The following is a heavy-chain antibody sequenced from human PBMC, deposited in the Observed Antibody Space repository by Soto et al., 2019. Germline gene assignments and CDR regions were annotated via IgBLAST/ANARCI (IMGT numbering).Heavy chain of an antibody. J-gene: IGHJ6*02. CDR1: GYTFTSYA. CDR3: ARDPSYYGMDV. CDR2: INAGNGNT. V-gene: IGHV1-3*05. Sequence: QVQLVQSGAEEKKPGASVKVSCKASGYTFTSYAMHWVRQAPGQRLEWMGWINAGNGNTKYSQKFKGRVTITRDTSASTDYMELSSLRSEDTAVYYCARDPSYYGMDVWGQGTTVTVSS.